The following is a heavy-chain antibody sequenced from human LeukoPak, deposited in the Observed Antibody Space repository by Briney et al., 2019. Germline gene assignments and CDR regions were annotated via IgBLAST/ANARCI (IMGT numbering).Heavy chain of an antibody. V-gene: IGHV4-4*02. J-gene: IGHJ4*02. D-gene: IGHD3-10*01. CDR3: AREGLGETYFEY. Sequence: SGTLSLTCAVSGDSISSRNWWSWFRQPPGKGLEWIGEIYDSGTTNYNPSLKSRITISVDKSKNQFSLKLNSVTAADTAVYYCAREGLGETYFEYWGRRILVTVSS. CDR1: GDSISSRNW. CDR2: IYDSGTT.